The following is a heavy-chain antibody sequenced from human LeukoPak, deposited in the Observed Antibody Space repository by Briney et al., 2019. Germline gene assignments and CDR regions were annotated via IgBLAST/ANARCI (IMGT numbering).Heavy chain of an antibody. CDR2: ISGGGGST. V-gene: IGHV3-23*01. J-gene: IGHJ6*03. CDR1: GFTFRSYA. Sequence: PGGSLRLSCAASGFTFRSYAMTWVRQAPGKGLEWVSSISGGGGSTYYADSVKGRFTISKDISDNTLFLQMNTLGAEDTAVYFCAKNSDYDFWCGPYTGAPYYYYMDVWGKGTTVTVSS. CDR3: AKNSDYDFWCGPYTGAPYYYYMDV. D-gene: IGHD3-3*01.